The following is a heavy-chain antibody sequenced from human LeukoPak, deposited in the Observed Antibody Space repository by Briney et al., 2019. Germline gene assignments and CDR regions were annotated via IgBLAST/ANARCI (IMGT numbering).Heavy chain of an antibody. J-gene: IGHJ4*02. CDR2: ISSSSSYI. D-gene: IGHD3/OR15-3a*01. V-gene: IGHV3-21*01. CDR1: GFTFSSYS. CDR3: AKDSYDFLYYFDY. Sequence: GGSLRLSCAASGFTFSSYSMNWVRQAPGKGLEWVSSISSSSSYIYYADSVKGRFTISRDNAKNSLYLQMNSLRAEDTAVYYCAKDSYDFLYYFDYWGQGTLVTVSS.